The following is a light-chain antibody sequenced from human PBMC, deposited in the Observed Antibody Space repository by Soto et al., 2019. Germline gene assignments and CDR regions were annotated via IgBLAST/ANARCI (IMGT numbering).Light chain of an antibody. CDR3: QQYNTLNT. CDR1: QNVNSN. Sequence: EIAMTQSPATLSVSPGQRATLSCRASQNVNSNLAWYQQKPGHAPSLLMYNVSTRATGFPASFSGSVSGTEFTLTISSLQSEDCAISYWQQYNTLNTCGRGTKQEIK. J-gene: IGKJ2*01. CDR2: NVS. V-gene: IGKV3-15*01.